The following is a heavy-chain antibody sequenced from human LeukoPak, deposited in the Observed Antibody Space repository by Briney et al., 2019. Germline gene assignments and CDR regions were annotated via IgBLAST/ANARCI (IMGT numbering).Heavy chain of an antibody. CDR1: GFTFSSYW. Sequence: GGSLRLSCAASGFTFSSYWMSWVRQAPGKGLEWVANIKQDGSEKNYVDSVKGRFTISRDNAKNTLYLQMNSLRAEDTAVYYCASGAGTYNYWGQGTLLTVSS. V-gene: IGHV3-7*01. D-gene: IGHD3-10*01. CDR2: IKQDGSEK. J-gene: IGHJ4*02. CDR3: ASGAGTYNY.